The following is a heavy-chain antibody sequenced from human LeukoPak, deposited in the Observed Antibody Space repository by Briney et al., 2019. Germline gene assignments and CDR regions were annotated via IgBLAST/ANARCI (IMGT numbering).Heavy chain of an antibody. CDR3: ARDGDIVLMVYATPGCYFDY. V-gene: IGHV1-69*04. CDR2: IIPILGIA. D-gene: IGHD2-8*01. CDR1: GGTFSSYT. J-gene: IGHJ4*02. Sequence: SVKVSCKASGGTFSSYTISWVRQAPGQGLEWMGRIIPILGIANYAQKFQGRVTMTRDTSTSTVYMELSSLRSEDTAVYYCARDGDIVLMVYATPGCYFDYWGQGTLVTVSS.